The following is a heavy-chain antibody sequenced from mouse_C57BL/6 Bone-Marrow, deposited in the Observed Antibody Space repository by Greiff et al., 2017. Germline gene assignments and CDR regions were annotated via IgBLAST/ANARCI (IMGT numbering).Heavy chain of an antibody. CDR3: ARRGTYYSNYGFYYAMDY. V-gene: IGHV1-54*01. CDR2: INPGSGGT. D-gene: IGHD2-5*01. CDR1: GYAFTNFL. J-gene: IGHJ4*01. Sequence: VKLQESGAELVRPGTSVKVSCKASGYAFTNFLIEWVKQRPGQGLEWIGVINPGSGGTNYNEKVKGKATLTADKSSSTAYMQLSSLTSEDSAVYFCARRGTYYSNYGFYYAMDYWGQGTSVTVSS.